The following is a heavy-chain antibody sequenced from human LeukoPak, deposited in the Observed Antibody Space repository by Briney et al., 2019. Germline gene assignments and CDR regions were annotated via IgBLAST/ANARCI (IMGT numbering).Heavy chain of an antibody. CDR3: ARARGPNFLRCYYFDY. CDR2: IYYSGST. V-gene: IGHV4-59*01. Sequence: SETLSLTCTVSGGSISSYYWSWIRQPPGKGLEWIGYIYYSGSTNYNPSLKSRVTISVDTSKNQFSLKLSSVTAADTAVYYCARARGPNFLRCYYFDYWGQGTLVTVSS. CDR1: GGSISSYY. J-gene: IGHJ4*02. D-gene: IGHD3-10*01.